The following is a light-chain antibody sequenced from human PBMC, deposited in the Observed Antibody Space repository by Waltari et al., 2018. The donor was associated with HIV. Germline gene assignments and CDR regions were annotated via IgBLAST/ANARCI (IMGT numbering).Light chain of an antibody. CDR2: RNL. Sequence: QSVLTQPPSVSGAPGQRVTISCTGSRTNIGAVYDVHWYQQLPGTAPKLLIFRNLNRPSGVPDRCSGSKSGTSAFLAITGLQAEDEADFYCQSYDTSLGGWVFGGGTKLTVL. J-gene: IGLJ3*02. CDR3: QSYDTSLGGWV. V-gene: IGLV1-40*01. CDR1: RTNIGAVYD.